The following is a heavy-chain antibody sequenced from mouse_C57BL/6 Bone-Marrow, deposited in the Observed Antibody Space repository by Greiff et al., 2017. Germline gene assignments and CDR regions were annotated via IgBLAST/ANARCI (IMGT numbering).Heavy chain of an antibody. J-gene: IGHJ1*03. D-gene: IGHD2-2*01. CDR2: IYPGNSDT. CDR3: TPIYYGYDANFDV. CDR1: GYTFTSYW. Sequence: EVQLQQSGTVLARPGASVKMSCKTSGYTFTSYWMHWVKQRPGQGLEWIGAIYPGNSDTSYNQKFKGKAKLTAVTSASTAYMELSSLTNEDSAVYYCTPIYYGYDANFDVWGTGTTVTVSS. V-gene: IGHV1-5*01.